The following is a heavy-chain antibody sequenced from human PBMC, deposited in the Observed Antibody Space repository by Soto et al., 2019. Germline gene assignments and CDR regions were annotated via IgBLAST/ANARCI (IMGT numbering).Heavy chain of an antibody. CDR3: ATPTNRICGRWFDY. D-gene: IGHD3-3*01. CDR1: GGAISISSYY. CDR2: IYYSGST. Sequence: PSETLSLTCTVSGGAISISSYYWGWIRQPPGKGLEWIGSIYYSGSTYYNPSLKSRVTISVDTSKNQFSLKLSSVTAADTAVYYCATPTNRICGRWFDYWGQGTLVTVSS. J-gene: IGHJ4*02. V-gene: IGHV4-39*01.